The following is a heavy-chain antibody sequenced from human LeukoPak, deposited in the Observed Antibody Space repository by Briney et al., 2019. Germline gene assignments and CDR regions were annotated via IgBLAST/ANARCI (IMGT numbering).Heavy chain of an antibody. D-gene: IGHD3-3*01. CDR2: IRYDGSNK. V-gene: IGHV3-30*02. CDR1: GFTFSSYG. CDR3: AKDWVELRSRGAFDI. Sequence: GGSLRLSCAASGFTFSSYGMHWVRQAPGKGLEWVAFIRYDGSNKYYADSVKGRFTISRDNSKNTLYLQMNSLRAEDTAVYYCAKDWVELRSRGAFDIWGQGTMVTVSS. J-gene: IGHJ3*02.